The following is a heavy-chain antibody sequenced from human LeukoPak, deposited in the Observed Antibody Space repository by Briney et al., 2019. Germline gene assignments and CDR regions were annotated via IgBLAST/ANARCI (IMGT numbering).Heavy chain of an antibody. CDR3: ASSSSGYHFDY. V-gene: IGHV3-72*01. CDR2: TRNKANSYTT. CDR1: GFTFSDHY. Sequence: GGSLRLSCAASGFTFSDHYMDWVRQAPGKGPEWVGRTRNKANSYTTEYAASVKGRLTISRDDSKNSLYLQMNSLKTEDTAVYYCASSSSGYHFDYWGQGTLVTVSS. J-gene: IGHJ4*02. D-gene: IGHD3-22*01.